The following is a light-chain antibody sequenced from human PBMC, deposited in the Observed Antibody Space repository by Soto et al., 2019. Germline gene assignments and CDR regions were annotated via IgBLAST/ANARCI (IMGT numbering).Light chain of an antibody. Sequence: EIVLTQSPGTLSLSPGERATLSCRASQDVDSNFLAWYQQRPGQAPRLLIYGSSRRATGIPDRFSGSGSGTDFTLTISRVGPEDIAVYFCHQYYSLITFGGGTKVEVK. CDR1: QDVDSNF. J-gene: IGKJ4*01. V-gene: IGKV3-20*01. CDR3: HQYYSLIT. CDR2: GSS.